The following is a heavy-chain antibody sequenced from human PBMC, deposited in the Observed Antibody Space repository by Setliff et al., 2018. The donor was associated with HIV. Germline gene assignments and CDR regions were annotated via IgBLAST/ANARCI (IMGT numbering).Heavy chain of an antibody. V-gene: IGHV2-5*01. CDR3: AYSGRQLRGPYFDF. D-gene: IGHD1-1*01. J-gene: IGHJ4*02. Sequence: SGPTLVNPTQPLTLTCTFSGLSLSTSGVGVGWIRQSPGKALEWLAFIYWNNNKHYSTSLKSRLTVTKDTSKNRVVFTMTIMDPVDTATYYCAYSGRQLRGPYFDFWGQGTPVTVSS. CDR2: IYWNNNK. CDR1: GLSLSTSGVG.